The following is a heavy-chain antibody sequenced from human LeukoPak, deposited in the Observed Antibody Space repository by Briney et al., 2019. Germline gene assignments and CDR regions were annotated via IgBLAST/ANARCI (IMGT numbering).Heavy chain of an antibody. CDR1: RCTYPSYG. V-gene: IGHV1-18*01. J-gene: IGHJ4*02. D-gene: IGHD3-22*01. CDR2: ISAYNGHT. CDR3: ARQSRRYDSSGYYYFVY. Sequence: ASVTVFCKASRCTYPSYGISWVRQAPARGLEGMGCISAYNGHTNFAQKLQGRVNMTTDTSTSKAYMETESLRADDTAVYYCARQSRRYDSSGYYYFVYWGQGTLVTVSS.